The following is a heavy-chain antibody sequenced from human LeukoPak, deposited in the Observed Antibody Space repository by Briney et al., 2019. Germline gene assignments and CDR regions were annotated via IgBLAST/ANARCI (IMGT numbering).Heavy chain of an antibody. J-gene: IGHJ6*02. CDR1: GGTFSSYA. D-gene: IGHD2-15*01. Sequence: SVKVSCRASGGTFSSYAISWVRQAPGQGLEWMGGIIPIFGTANYAQKFQGRVTITADESTSTAYMELSSLRSEDTAVYYCARDSAYCSGGSCYAHYGMDVWGQGTTVTVSS. V-gene: IGHV1-69*13. CDR3: ARDSAYCSGGSCYAHYGMDV. CDR2: IIPIFGTA.